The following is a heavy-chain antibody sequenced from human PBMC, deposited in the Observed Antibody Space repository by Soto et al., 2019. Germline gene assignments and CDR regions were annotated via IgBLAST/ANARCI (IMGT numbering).Heavy chain of an antibody. J-gene: IGHJ6*02. CDR2: IYSGGST. Sequence: PGGSLRLSCAASGFTVSSNYMSWVRQAPGQGLEWVSVIYSGGSTYYADSVKGRFTISRDNSKNTLYLQMNSLRAEDTAVYYCARGVEMATIGAYYYYGMDVWGQGTTVTVSS. V-gene: IGHV3-53*01. CDR3: ARGVEMATIGAYYYYGMDV. D-gene: IGHD5-12*01. CDR1: GFTVSSNY.